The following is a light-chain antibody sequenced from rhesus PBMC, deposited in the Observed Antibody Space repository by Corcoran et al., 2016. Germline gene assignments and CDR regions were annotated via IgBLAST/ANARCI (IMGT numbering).Light chain of an antibody. CDR3: QQYYSSPLT. CDR1: QSLLYSSNNKNY. J-gene: IGKJ4*01. Sequence: DIVMTQSPDSLTVSLGERVTINCKSSQSLLYSSNNKNYLAWYQQKPGQAPKLLIYWASPRESGVPYRFSGSGSGTDCTLTISGLQAEDVAVYYCQQYYSSPLTFGGGTKVEIK. V-gene: IGKV4-1*01. CDR2: WAS.